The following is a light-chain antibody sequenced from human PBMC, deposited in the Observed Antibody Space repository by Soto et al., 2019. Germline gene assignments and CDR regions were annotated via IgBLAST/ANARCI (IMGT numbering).Light chain of an antibody. J-gene: IGKJ2*01. CDR3: QQRSNWPPMYT. V-gene: IGKV3-11*01. CDR1: QSVSSY. CDR2: DAS. Sequence: EIVLTQSTATLSLSPGERATLSCRASQSVSSYLAWYQQKPGQAPRLLIYDASNRATGIPARFSGSGSGTEFTLTISSLEPADFAVYYCQQRSNWPPMYTFGQGTKLEIK.